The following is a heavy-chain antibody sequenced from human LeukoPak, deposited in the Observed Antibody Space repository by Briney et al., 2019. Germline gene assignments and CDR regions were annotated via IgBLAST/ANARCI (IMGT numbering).Heavy chain of an antibody. J-gene: IGHJ3*02. CDR2: INHSGST. CDR1: GGSFSGYY. CDR3: ASDIAVAGTAAFDI. Sequence: PSQTLSLTCAVYGGSFSGYYWSWIRQPPGKGLEWIGVINHSGSTNYNPSLKSGVTISVDTSNYHFSLKLSSVIAADTAVYYCASDIAVAGTAAFDIWGQGTMVTVSS. D-gene: IGHD6-19*01. V-gene: IGHV4-34*01.